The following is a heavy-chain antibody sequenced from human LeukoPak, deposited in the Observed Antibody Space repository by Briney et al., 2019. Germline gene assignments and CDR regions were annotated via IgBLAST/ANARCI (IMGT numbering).Heavy chain of an antibody. CDR3: ARHCKWGLLEYFDY. J-gene: IGHJ4*02. CDR1: GGSISNYY. D-gene: IGHD1-26*01. Sequence: SETLSLTCTVSGGSISNYYWSWIRQPAGKGLEWIGRIYSSGSTDYNPSLKSRVTMSVDTSKNQFSLKLSSVTAADTAVYYCARHCKWGLLEYFDYWGQGTLVNVSP. V-gene: IGHV4-4*07. CDR2: IYSSGST.